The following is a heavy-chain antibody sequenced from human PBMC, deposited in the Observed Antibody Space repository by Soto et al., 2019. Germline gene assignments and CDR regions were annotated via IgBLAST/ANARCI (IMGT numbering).Heavy chain of an antibody. V-gene: IGHV1-69*01. CDR3: AAESAYGGNPLAFLY. J-gene: IGHJ4*02. Sequence: QVQLVQAGGEVKRPGSSVRVSCKASADTFSSYAISWVRQAPGQGLDWMGGIIPFFNTPNYAQKFQGRVTITADESTSTAYMDLSSLRSEDTAMYYCAAESAYGGNPLAFLYWGQGTLDTVSS. CDR1: ADTFSSYA. CDR2: IIPFFNTP. D-gene: IGHD2-21*01.